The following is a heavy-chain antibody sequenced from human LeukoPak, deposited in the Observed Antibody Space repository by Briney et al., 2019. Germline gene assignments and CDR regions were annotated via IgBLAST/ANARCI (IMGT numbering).Heavy chain of an antibody. CDR1: GDSISSGDYY. CDR3: LNSGSNYEAVS. V-gene: IGHV4-61*02. CDR2: IYTSGST. Sequence: PSETLSLTCTVSGDSISSGDYYWSWIRQPAGKGLEWIGRIYTSGSTNYNPSLKSRVTISVDTSKNQFSLKLSSVTAADTAFYFCLNSGSNYEAVSWGQGTLVTVSS. D-gene: IGHD5-18*01. J-gene: IGHJ5*02.